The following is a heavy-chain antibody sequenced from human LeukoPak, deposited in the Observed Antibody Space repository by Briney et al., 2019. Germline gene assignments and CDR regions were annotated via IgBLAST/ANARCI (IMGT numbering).Heavy chain of an antibody. Sequence: GGSLRLSCAASGFTFSSYSMNWVRQAPGKGLEWVSSISSSSSYIYYAGSVKGRFTISRDNAKNSLYLQMNSLRAEDTAVYYCARGRITMVRGVMAFTAFDYWGQGTLVTVSS. D-gene: IGHD3-10*01. CDR2: ISSSSSYI. V-gene: IGHV3-21*01. CDR3: ARGRITMVRGVMAFTAFDY. J-gene: IGHJ4*02. CDR1: GFTFSSYS.